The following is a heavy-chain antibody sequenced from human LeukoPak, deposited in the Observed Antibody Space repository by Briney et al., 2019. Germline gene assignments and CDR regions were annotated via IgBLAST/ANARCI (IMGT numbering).Heavy chain of an antibody. Sequence: GGSLRLSCAASGFTFSNYAMTWVRQAPGKGLEWVSSIIGSGGGTYYADSVKGRFSISRDNSKNMMYLQMYSLRAEDTAVYYCAKGRGPGQVDWLDPWGQGTPVTVSS. D-gene: IGHD2-15*01. CDR2: IIGSGGGT. J-gene: IGHJ5*02. V-gene: IGHV3-23*01. CDR3: AKGRGPGQVDWLDP. CDR1: GFTFSNYA.